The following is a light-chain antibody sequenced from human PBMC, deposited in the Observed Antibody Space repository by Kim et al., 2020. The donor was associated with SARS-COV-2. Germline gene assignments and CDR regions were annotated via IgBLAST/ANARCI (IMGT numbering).Light chain of an antibody. CDR2: GAS. Sequence: IVMTQSPATLSVSPGERATLSCRASQTVSSNLAWYQQKPGQAPRLLIYGASIRATGIPARFSGSGSGTEFTLTISSLQSEDFAVYYCQHYYDWPLTFGGGTKVDIK. CDR1: QTVSSN. J-gene: IGKJ4*01. V-gene: IGKV3D-15*01. CDR3: QHYYDWPLT.